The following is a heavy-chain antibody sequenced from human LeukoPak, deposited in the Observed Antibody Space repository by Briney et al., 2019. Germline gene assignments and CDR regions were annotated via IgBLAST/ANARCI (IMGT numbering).Heavy chain of an antibody. CDR3: ATLPRVFSSSWYFDY. Sequence: ASVKVSCKVSGYTLTELSMHWVRQAPGKGLEWMGGFDPEDGETIYAQKSQGRVTMTEDTSTDTAYMELSSLRSEDTAAYYCATLPRVFSSSWYFDYWGQGTLVTVSS. J-gene: IGHJ4*02. D-gene: IGHD6-13*01. V-gene: IGHV1-24*01. CDR2: FDPEDGET. CDR1: GYTLTELS.